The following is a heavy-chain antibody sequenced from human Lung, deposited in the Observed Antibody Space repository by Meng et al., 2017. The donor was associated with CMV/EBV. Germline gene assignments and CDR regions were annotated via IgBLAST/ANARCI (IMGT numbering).Heavy chain of an antibody. CDR2: IYWDDDK. Sequence: QITLEESGPTLVKPTQTLTLTCTFSGLSLSTSEVGVGWIRQPPGKALEWLAVIYWDDDKRYSPSLKSRLTITKDTSKNQVVLTLTNMDPVDTATYYCALFTGSWFDPWGQGTLVTVSS. J-gene: IGHJ5*02. V-gene: IGHV2-5*02. D-gene: IGHD1-14*01. CDR1: GLSLSTSEVG. CDR3: ALFTGSWFDP.